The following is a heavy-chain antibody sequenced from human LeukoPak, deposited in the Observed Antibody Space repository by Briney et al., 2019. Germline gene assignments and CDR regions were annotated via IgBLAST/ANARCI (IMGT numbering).Heavy chain of an antibody. D-gene: IGHD6-13*01. V-gene: IGHV1-69*13. CDR1: GGTFSSYA. Sequence: AASVKVSCKASGGTFSSYAISWVRQAPGQGLEWMGGIIPIFGTANYAQKFQGRVTITADESTSTAYVELSSLRSEDTAVYYCARGTRDSSSWYRYWGQGTLVTVSS. CDR2: IIPIFGTA. CDR3: ARGTRDSSSWYRY. J-gene: IGHJ4*02.